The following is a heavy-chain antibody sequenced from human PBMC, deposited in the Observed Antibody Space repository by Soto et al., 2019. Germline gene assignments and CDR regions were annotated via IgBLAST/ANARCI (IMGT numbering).Heavy chain of an antibody. CDR2: ISGSGGCT. D-gene: IGHD3-16*01. Sequence: EVQLLESGGGLVQPGGSLRLSCAASGFTFSSYAMSWVRQAPGKGLEWVSAISGSGGCTYYADSVKGRFTISRDNSKNTLYLQINSLRAEDTAVYYCARFVTTFVTYFVYWGQGPLVTVSS. V-gene: IGHV3-23*01. J-gene: IGHJ4*02. CDR1: GFTFSSYA. CDR3: ARFVTTFVTYFVY.